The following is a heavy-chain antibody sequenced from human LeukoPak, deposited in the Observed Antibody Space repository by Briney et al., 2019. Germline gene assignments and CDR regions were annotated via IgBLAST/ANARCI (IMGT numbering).Heavy chain of an antibody. Sequence: ASVKVSCKASGYTFTSYYMHWVRQAPGQGLEWMGIINPSGGSTSCAQKFQGRVTMTRDTSTSTVYMELSSLRSEDTAVYYCARAGYSSSWYGNRFDYWGQGTLVTVSS. CDR2: INPSGGST. V-gene: IGHV1-46*01. CDR3: ARAGYSSSWYGNRFDY. D-gene: IGHD6-13*01. J-gene: IGHJ4*02. CDR1: GYTFTSYY.